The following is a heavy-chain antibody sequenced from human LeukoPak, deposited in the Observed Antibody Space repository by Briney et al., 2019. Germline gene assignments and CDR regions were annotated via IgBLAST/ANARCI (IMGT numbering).Heavy chain of an antibody. D-gene: IGHD3-22*01. CDR3: ARRINYYDSSGYYYVRYFDS. V-gene: IGHV3-74*01. J-gene: IGHJ4*02. CDR1: GFTFSSSW. Sequence: GGSWSLSCAASGFTFSSSWMYWFGQAPGKGPVWVARINTDGSSLNYADSVKGRFTISRDNAKNTLYLQMNSLGAEDTAVYYCARRINYYDSSGYYYVRYFDSWGQGTLVAVSS. CDR2: INTDGSSL.